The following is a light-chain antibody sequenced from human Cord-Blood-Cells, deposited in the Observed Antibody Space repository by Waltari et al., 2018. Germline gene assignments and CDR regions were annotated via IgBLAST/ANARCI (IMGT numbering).Light chain of an antibody. CDR1: SSDVGSYNL. CDR3: CSYAGSSTV. J-gene: IGLJ3*02. Sequence: QSALTQPASVSGSPGQSITISCTGTSSDVGSYNLVSWYQQHPGKAPKLMIYEGSKRPSVVSKRVSGSKSGNTASLTVSGLQAEDEADYYCCSYAGSSTVFGGGTKLTVL. CDR2: EGS. V-gene: IGLV2-23*01.